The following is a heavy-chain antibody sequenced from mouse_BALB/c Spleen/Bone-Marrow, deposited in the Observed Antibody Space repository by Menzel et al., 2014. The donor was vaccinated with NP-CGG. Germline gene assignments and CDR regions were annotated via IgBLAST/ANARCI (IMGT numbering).Heavy chain of an antibody. D-gene: IGHD2-1*01. V-gene: IGHV5-6-3*01. J-gene: IGHJ2*01. Sequence: EVKLVESGGGLVQPGGSLKLSCAASGFTFSSCGMSWVRQTPDKRLELVASINSNGGSTYYPDSVKGRFTISRDNAKKTLSLQMSSLKSEDTAVYYCARGNYGNYVDYFDYWGQGTTLTVSS. CDR2: INSNGGST. CDR1: GFTFSSCG. CDR3: ARGNYGNYVDYFDY.